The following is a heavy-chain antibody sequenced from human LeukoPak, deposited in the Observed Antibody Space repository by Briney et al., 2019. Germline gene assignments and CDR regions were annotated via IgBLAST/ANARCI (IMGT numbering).Heavy chain of an antibody. Sequence: GSLRLSCAASGFTFSSYWMGWVRQAPGKGLEWVANIKQDGSEKYYLGSVRGRFTISRDNAKYSLYLQTNSLRAEDTAVYYCARDEHQYFHASRLRFDYWGQGILATVSS. CDR3: ARDEHQYFHASRLRFDY. CDR1: GFTFSSYW. D-gene: IGHD2/OR15-2a*01. CDR2: IKQDGSEK. V-gene: IGHV3-7*04. J-gene: IGHJ4*02.